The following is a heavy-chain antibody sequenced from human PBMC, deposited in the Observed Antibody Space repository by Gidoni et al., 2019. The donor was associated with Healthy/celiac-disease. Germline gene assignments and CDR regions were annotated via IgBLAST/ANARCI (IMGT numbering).Heavy chain of an antibody. J-gene: IGHJ4*02. D-gene: IGHD2-15*01. V-gene: IGHV3-73*02. Sequence: EVQLVESGGGLVQPGGSLKLSCAASGFTFSGSAMHWVRQASGKGLEWVGRIRSKANSYATAYAASVKGRFTISRDDSKNTAYLQMNSLKTEDTAVYYCTRHFAVDGGKTLSDYWGQGTLVTVSS. CDR2: IRSKANSYAT. CDR3: TRHFAVDGGKTLSDY. CDR1: GFTFSGSA.